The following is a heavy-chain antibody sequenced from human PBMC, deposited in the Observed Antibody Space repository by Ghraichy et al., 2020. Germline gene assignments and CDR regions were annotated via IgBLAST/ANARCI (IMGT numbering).Heavy chain of an antibody. CDR3: AKDLPAAVYFDY. V-gene: IGHV3-23*01. CDR2: ISSSGGST. D-gene: IGHD6-13*01. CDR1: GFTISSYA. Sequence: GGSLRLSCAASGFTISSYAMNWVRQAPGKGLEWVSSISSSGGSTYYADSVKGRFTISRDNSKNTLYLQMNSLRAEDTAVYYCAKDLPAAVYFDYWGQGTLVTVSS. J-gene: IGHJ4*02.